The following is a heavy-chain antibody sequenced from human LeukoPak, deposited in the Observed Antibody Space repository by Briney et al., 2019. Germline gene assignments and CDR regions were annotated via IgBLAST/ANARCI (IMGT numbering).Heavy chain of an antibody. V-gene: IGHV4-34*01. Sequence: PSETLSLTCAVYGGSFSAYYWSWIRQPPGKGLEWIGEVNHFGITNYNPSLKSRVTISLDTSTKQFSLRLRSVPAADTGVYYCASRISGFGELLSPRRYMDVWGKGTTITVSS. D-gene: IGHD3-10*01. CDR1: GGSFSAYY. CDR2: VNHFGIT. J-gene: IGHJ6*03. CDR3: ASRISGFGELLSPRRYMDV.